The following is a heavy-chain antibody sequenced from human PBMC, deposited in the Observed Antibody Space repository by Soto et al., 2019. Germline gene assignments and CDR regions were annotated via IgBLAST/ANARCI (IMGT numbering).Heavy chain of an antibody. D-gene: IGHD3-22*01. CDR3: ARVPIYYDSSGYYHYGTFDI. V-gene: IGHV4-30-2*01. J-gene: IGHJ3*02. Sequence: LRLSCVASGFTFGSRAMSWIRQPPGKGLEWIGYIYHSGSAYYNPSLKSRVTISLDRSNNHFSLKLISVTAADTAVYYCARVPIYYDSSGYYHYGTFDIWGQGTMVTVSS. CDR1: GFTFGSRA. CDR2: IYHSGSA.